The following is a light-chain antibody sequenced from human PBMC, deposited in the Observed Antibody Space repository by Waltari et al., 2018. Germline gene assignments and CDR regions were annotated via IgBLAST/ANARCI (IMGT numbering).Light chain of an antibody. CDR1: SSDVGGYNY. CDR2: NVS. Sequence: QSALTQPRSLSGSPRQSVTISCTGTSSDVGGYNYVSCYQQYPGRAPKVLIYNVSKRPSGVPDRFSGSKSGNTASLTISGLQAEDEADYYCCSYAGNYLRVFGGGTRLTVL. J-gene: IGLJ3*02. CDR3: CSYAGNYLRV. V-gene: IGLV2-11*01.